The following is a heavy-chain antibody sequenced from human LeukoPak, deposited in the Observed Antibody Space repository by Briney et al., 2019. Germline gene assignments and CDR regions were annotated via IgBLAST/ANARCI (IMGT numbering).Heavy chain of an antibody. CDR2: ISYDGSNK. Sequence: PGGSLRLSCAASGFTFSSYAMHWVRQAPGKGLEWVAVISYDGSNKYYADSVKGRFTISRDNSKNTLYLQMNSLRAEDTAVYYCAREDVGGNSREYFQHWGQGTLVTVSS. CDR3: AREDVGGNSREYFQH. CDR1: GFTFSSYA. D-gene: IGHD4-23*01. V-gene: IGHV3-30-3*01. J-gene: IGHJ1*01.